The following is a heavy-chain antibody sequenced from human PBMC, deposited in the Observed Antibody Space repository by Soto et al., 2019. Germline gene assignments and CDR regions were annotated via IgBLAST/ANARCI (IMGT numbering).Heavy chain of an antibody. V-gene: IGHV4-30-4*01. J-gene: IGHJ4*02. CDR1: GGSISSGNYY. D-gene: IGHD4-17*01. CDR2: ISYSGTT. CDR3: ATMGTPVTGLYYFDY. Sequence: QVQLQESGPGLVKPSQTLSLTCTVSGGSISSGNYYWSWIRQPPGKGLEWIGFISYSGTTHYSASLRRRVSISVDTSENQFSLDLSSVTAADTAVYYCATMGTPVTGLYYFDYWGQGTLVTVSS.